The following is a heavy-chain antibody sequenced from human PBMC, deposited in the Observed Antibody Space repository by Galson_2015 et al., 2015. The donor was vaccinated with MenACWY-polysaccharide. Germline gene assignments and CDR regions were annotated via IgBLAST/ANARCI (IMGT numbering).Heavy chain of an antibody. CDR3: AKGYSSGWTPWDYFDS. V-gene: IGHV3-23*01. Sequence: SLRLSCAASGFTFSSYAMSWVRQAPGKGLEWVSAISGSGGSTYYADSVKGRFTISRDNSKNTLYLQMNSLRAEDTAVYYCAKGYSSGWTPWDYFDSWGQGTLVTVSS. D-gene: IGHD6-19*01. CDR1: GFTFSSYA. J-gene: IGHJ4*02. CDR2: ISGSGGST.